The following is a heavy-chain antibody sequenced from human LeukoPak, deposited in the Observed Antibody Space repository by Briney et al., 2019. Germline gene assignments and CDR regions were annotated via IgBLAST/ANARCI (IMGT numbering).Heavy chain of an antibody. V-gene: IGHV7-4-1*02. D-gene: IGHD5-24*01. Sequence: GAPVKVSCKASVYTFTSYAMNWVPQAPGQGLEWMGWINTNTGNPTYARGLTGRFVFSLDTSVSTAYLQISSLKAEDPDVYYCARFLRLLLDGYNPESYYYYYYMDVWGKGTTVTVSS. CDR2: INTNTGNP. CDR1: VYTFTSYA. J-gene: IGHJ6*03. CDR3: ARFLRLLLDGYNPESYYYYYYMDV.